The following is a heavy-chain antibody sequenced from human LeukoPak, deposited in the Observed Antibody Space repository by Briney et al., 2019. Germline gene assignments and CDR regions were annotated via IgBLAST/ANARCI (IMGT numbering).Heavy chain of an antibody. D-gene: IGHD1-26*01. Sequence: PGGSLRLSCAASGFTVSSNYMSWVRQAPGKGLEWVSVIYSGGSTYYADSVKGRFTISRDNSKNTLYLQMNSLRAEDTAVYYCARKEGGSSPDAFDIWGQGTMVTVSS. CDR2: IYSGGST. J-gene: IGHJ3*02. CDR3: ARKEGGSSPDAFDI. V-gene: IGHV3-66*01. CDR1: GFTVSSNY.